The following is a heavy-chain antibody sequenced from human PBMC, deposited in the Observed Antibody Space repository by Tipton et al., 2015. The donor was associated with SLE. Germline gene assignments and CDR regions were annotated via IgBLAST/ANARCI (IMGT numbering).Heavy chain of an antibody. CDR2: IYYSGST. D-gene: IGHD6-6*01. J-gene: IGHJ3*02. V-gene: IGHV4-59*11. CDR3: ARRDSSSLAFDI. CDR1: GGSISSHY. Sequence: TLSLTCTVSGGSISSHYWSWIRQPPGKGLEWIGYIYYSGSTNYNPSLKSRVTKSVDTSKNQFSLKLSSVTAADTAVYYCARRDSSSLAFDIWGQGTMVTVSS.